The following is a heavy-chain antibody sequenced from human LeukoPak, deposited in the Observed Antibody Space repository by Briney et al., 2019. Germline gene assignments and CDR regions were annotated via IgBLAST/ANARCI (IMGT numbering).Heavy chain of an antibody. CDR2: INSDGSST. J-gene: IGHJ4*02. CDR1: GFTFSSYG. D-gene: IGHD4-17*01. V-gene: IGHV3-74*01. CDR3: ARLATTVTTYVY. Sequence: GGSLRLSCAASGFTFSSYGMHWVRHAPGKGLVWVSRINSDGSSTSYADSVKGRFTISRDNAKNTLYLQMNSLRAEDTAVYYCARLATTVTTYVYWGQGTLATVSS.